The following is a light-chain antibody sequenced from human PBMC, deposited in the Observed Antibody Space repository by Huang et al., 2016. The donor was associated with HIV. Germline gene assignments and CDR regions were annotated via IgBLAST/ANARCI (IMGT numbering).Light chain of an antibody. V-gene: IGKV3-15*01. CDR2: GAS. CDR1: QNVSSY. Sequence: VMTQSPVTLSVSPGERATLSCRASQNVSSYLAWYQQRPGHPPSLLMYGASTRATGLPARFSGSVSGTEFTLTISSLQSEDFAVYYCQQYNKWPLFTFGPGTKVDIK. CDR3: QQYNKWPLFT. J-gene: IGKJ3*01.